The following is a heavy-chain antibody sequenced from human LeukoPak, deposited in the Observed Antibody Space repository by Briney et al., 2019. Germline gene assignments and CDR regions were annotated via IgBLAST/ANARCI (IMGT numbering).Heavy chain of an antibody. CDR3: ARRAWIVRAFDI. D-gene: IGHD3-10*01. Sequence: ASVKVSCKTSGYTFTGYYMHWVRQAPGQGLEWMGWINPNSGGTNYAQKFQGRVTMTRDTSISTAYMELSRLRSDDTAVYYCARRAWIVRAFDIWGQGTMVTVSS. CDR1: GYTFTGYY. J-gene: IGHJ3*02. CDR2: INPNSGGT. V-gene: IGHV1-2*02.